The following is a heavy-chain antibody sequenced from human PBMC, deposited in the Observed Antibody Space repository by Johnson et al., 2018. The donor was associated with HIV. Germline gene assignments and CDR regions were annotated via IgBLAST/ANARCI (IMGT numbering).Heavy chain of an antibody. Sequence: VQLAESGGGVVQPGGSLRLSCAASGFTFSSYAMSWVRQAPGKGLEWVSAISGSGGDTSYPGSVKGRFTISRDNSKNTLYLQMNSLRAEDTAVYYCAREGGLTGAFDIWGQGTMVTVSS. V-gene: IGHV3-23*04. CDR3: AREGGLTGAFDI. J-gene: IGHJ3*02. CDR2: ISGSGGDT. D-gene: IGHD3-16*01. CDR1: GFTFSSYA.